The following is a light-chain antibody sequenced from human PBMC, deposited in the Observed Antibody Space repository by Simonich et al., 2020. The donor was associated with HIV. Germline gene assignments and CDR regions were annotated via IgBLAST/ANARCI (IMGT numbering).Light chain of an antibody. V-gene: IGLV1-40*01. Sequence: QSVLTQPPSVSGAPRQRVTISCTGISSNLGPGKDVHWDQQLPATAPQLLIHNNSNRPSGIPNRFSGSKLGTSASLAITVLQAEEEADYYCQSYDSSLSGSRVFGGGTKLTVL. CDR3: QSYDSSLSGSRV. J-gene: IGLJ3*02. CDR1: SSNLGPGKD. CDR2: NNS.